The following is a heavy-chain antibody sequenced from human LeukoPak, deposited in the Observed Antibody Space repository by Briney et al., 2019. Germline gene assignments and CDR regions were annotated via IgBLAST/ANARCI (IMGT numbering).Heavy chain of an antibody. D-gene: IGHD3-3*01. CDR2: ISGSGGST. J-gene: IGHJ4*02. CDR1: GFTFSSYA. CDR3: AKALVRGVVILPWDY. V-gene: IGHV3-23*01. Sequence: GGSLRLSCAASGFTFSSYAMSWVRQAPGKGLEWVSAISGSGGSTYYADSVKGRFTISRDNSKNTLYLQMSSLRAEDTAVYYCAKALVRGVVILPWDYWGQGTLVTVSS.